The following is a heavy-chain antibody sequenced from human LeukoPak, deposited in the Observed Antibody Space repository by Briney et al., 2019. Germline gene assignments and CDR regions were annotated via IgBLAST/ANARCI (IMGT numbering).Heavy chain of an antibody. V-gene: IGHV3-30-3*01. D-gene: IGHD6-19*01. CDR3: ARDQSSGLIDY. CDR1: GFTFSSYA. J-gene: IGHJ4*02. CDR2: ISYDGSNK. Sequence: PGGSLRLSCAASGFTFSSYARHWVRQAPGKGLEWVAVISYDGSNKYYADSVKGRFTISRDNSKNTLYLQMNSLRAEDTAVYYCARDQSSGLIDYWGQGTLVTVSS.